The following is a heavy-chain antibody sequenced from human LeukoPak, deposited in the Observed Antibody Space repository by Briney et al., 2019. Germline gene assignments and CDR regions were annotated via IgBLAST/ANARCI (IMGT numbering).Heavy chain of an antibody. V-gene: IGHV3-7*03. CDR2: IRYDGSAK. Sequence: GGSLRLSCAASGFTFSSYWMSWVRQPPGKGLEWVANIRYDGSAKYYVDSVKGRFTISRDNAKNSLYLQMNSLKAEDTAIYYCATYRGLGEWGQETRVPVSS. CDR1: GFTFSSYW. J-gene: IGHJ4*02. D-gene: IGHD1-26*01. CDR3: ATYRGLGE.